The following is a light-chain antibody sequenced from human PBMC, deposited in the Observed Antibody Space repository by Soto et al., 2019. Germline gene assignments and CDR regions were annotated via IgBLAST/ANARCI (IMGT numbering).Light chain of an antibody. CDR1: QSVSSSY. CDR3: QQYDSSPKT. Sequence: EIVLTQSPGTLSLSPGERATLSCRASQSVSSSYLAWYQQKPGQAPRLLIYGASSRATGIPDRFSGSGSGTDFTLTISRLEPEDFAVCYCQQYDSSPKTFGQGTKVDI. J-gene: IGKJ1*01. V-gene: IGKV3-20*01. CDR2: GAS.